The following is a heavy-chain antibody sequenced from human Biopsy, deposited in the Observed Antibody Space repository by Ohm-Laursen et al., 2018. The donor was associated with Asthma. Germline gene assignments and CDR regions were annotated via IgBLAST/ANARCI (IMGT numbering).Heavy chain of an antibody. Sequence: STQTLTLTCSFSGFSLSSSGANVNWIRQPPGKALEWLARIDWEEGKFYSTSLRTRLTISKGSSEDQVVLTMTNMGPVDTATYYCTRHNDYWGPGILVTVSS. CDR3: TRHNDY. D-gene: IGHD1-14*01. V-gene: IGHV2-70*04. CDR2: IDWEEGK. CDR1: GFSLSSSGAN. J-gene: IGHJ4*02.